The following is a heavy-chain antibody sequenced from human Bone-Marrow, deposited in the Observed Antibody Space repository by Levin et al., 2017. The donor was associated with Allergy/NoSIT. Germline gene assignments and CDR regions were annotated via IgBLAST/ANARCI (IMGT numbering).Heavy chain of an antibody. J-gene: IGHJ4*02. CDR3: AKDDLTDGYNFDF. D-gene: IGHD5-24*01. CDR1: GFTFSSYG. V-gene: IGHV3-33*06. CDR2: IWYDGSNK. Sequence: SGGSLRLSCAASGFTFSSYGMHWVRQAPGKGLEWVAVIWYDGSNKYYADSVKGRFTISRDNSKNTLYLHMNSLRAEDTAVYYCAKDDLTDGYNFDFWGQGTLVTVSS.